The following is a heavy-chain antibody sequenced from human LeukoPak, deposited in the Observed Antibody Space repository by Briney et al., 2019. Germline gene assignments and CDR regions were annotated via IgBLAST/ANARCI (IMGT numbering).Heavy chain of an antibody. V-gene: IGHV5-51*01. D-gene: IGHD2-2*01. CDR3: AKWGVRGTVSPAMKYFDY. J-gene: IGHJ4*02. CDR2: IYPGDSET. CDR1: GYSFTSYW. Sequence: LGESLKISCKGSGYSFTSYWIAWVRQMPGKGLEWMGVIYPGDSETRYSPSFQGQVTISADKSITTAYLQWNSLEASDTAIYYCAKWGVRGTVSPAMKYFDYWGQGTLVTVSS.